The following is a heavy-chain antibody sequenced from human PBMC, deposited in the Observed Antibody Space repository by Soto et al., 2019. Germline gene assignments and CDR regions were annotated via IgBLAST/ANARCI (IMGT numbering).Heavy chain of an antibody. D-gene: IGHD3-22*01. Sequence: GGSLRLSCAASGFTFSSYSMNWVRPAPGKGLEWVSSISSSSSYIYYADSVKGRFTISRDNAKNSLYLQMNSLRAEDTAVYYCAREDLGYYYDSSGRAYAFDIWGQGTMVTVSS. CDR2: ISSSSSYI. V-gene: IGHV3-21*01. CDR1: GFTFSSYS. CDR3: AREDLGYYYDSSGRAYAFDI. J-gene: IGHJ3*02.